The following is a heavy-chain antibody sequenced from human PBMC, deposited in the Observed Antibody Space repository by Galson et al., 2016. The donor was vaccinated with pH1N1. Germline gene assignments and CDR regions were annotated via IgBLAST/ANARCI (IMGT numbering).Heavy chain of an antibody. Sequence: LRLSCAASGFTFSSYDMHWVRQAPGKGLEWVAFIRYDGSNNDGSNKYYIDSVKGRFTVSRDNSKNTLYLQRRSLRAEDTAVYYCAKKMGFGDLLYNFDYWGQGPLVAVSA. V-gene: IGHV3-30*02. D-gene: IGHD3-10*01. CDR2: IRYDGSNNDGSNK. J-gene: IGHJ4*02. CDR3: AKKMGFGDLLYNFDY. CDR1: GFTFSSYD.